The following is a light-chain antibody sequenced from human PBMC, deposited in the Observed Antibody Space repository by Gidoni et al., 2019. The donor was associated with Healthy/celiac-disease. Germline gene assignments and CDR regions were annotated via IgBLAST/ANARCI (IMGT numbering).Light chain of an antibody. J-gene: IGKJ3*01. V-gene: IGKV1-39*01. CDR1: QSISSY. CDR3: QQSYSTPFT. CDR2: AAS. Sequence: DIQMPPSPSSLSSSVGDRVTIPCRASQSISSYLNWYQQKPGKAPKLLIYAASSLQSGVPSRFSGSGSGTDFTLTISSLQPEDFATYYCQQSYSTPFTFGPGTKVEIK.